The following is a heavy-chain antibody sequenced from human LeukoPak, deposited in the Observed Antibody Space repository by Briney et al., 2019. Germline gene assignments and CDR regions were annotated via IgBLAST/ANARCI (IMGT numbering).Heavy chain of an antibody. D-gene: IGHD3-22*01. Sequence: GGSLRLSCAASGFTFRNYVMHWVRQAPGKGLEWVAVICYDGDSEYYADSVQGRFTISRDNSKNTLYLQMNSLRGYDSAVYYCARPLSNGYFHDSGGYYPYAMDVWGQGTTVTVSS. CDR3: ARPLSNGYFHDSGGYYPYAMDV. CDR2: ICYDGDSE. V-gene: IGHV3-33*01. J-gene: IGHJ6*02. CDR1: GFTFRNYV.